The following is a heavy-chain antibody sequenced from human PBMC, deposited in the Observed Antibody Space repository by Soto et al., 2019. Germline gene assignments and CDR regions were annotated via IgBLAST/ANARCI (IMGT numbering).Heavy chain of an antibody. V-gene: IGHV1-24*01. CDR3: ATPVVLRFLEWSSAFDS. D-gene: IGHD3-3*01. CDR1: GYTLTELS. J-gene: IGHJ4*02. CDR2: FDPEDGET. Sequence: QVQLVQSGAEVKKPGASVKVSCKVSGYTLTELSMHWVRQAPGKGLEWMGGFDPEDGETIYAQKVQGRVTMTEDTYTDTADVELRSLRSEDTAVYYCATPVVLRFLEWSSAFDSWGQGTLVTVSS.